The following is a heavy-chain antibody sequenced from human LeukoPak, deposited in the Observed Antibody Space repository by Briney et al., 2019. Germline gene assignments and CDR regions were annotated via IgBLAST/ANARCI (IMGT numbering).Heavy chain of an antibody. V-gene: IGHV1-69*04. CDR2: IIPILGIA. D-gene: IGHD5-12*01. CDR1: GGTFSSYA. J-gene: IGHJ4*02. CDR3: ARDRLRRGYSGYDPPFDY. Sequence: ASVKVSCKASGGTFSSYAISWVRQAPGQGLEWMGRIIPILGIANYAQKFQGRVTITADKSTSTAYMELSSLRSEDTAVYYCARDRLRRGYSGYDPPFDYWGQGTLVTVSS.